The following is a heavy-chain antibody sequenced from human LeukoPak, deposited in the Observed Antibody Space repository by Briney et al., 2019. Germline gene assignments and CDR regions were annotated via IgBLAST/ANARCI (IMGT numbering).Heavy chain of an antibody. J-gene: IGHJ4*02. CDR2: INPNSGGT. V-gene: IGHV1-2*04. Sequence: ASVKVSCKASGYTLTGYYMHWVRQAPGQGLEWMGWINPNSGGTNYAQKFQGWVTMTRDTSISTAYMELSRLRSDDTAVYYCAIRDGYNQGSFDYWGQGTLVTVSS. CDR1: GYTLTGYY. CDR3: AIRDGYNQGSFDY. D-gene: IGHD5-24*01.